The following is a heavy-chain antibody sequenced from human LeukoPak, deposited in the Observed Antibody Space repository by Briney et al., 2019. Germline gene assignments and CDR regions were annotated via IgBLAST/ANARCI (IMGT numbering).Heavy chain of an antibody. CDR2: IPYDGSNK. CDR1: GFTFSSYG. J-gene: IGHJ3*02. D-gene: IGHD2-2*01. V-gene: IGHV3-30*18. Sequence: GGSLRLSCAASGFTFSSYGMHWVRQAPGKGLDGVAVIPYDGSNKYYADSVKGRFTISRDNSKNTLYLQMNSLRAEDTAVYYCAKASAFDIWGQGTMVTVSS. CDR3: AKASAFDI.